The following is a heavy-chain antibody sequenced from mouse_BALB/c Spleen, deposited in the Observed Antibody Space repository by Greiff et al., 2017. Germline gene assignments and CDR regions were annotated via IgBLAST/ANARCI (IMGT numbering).Heavy chain of an antibody. D-gene: IGHD2-1*01. J-gene: IGHJ2*01. CDR1: GYTFTNYW. V-gene: IGHV1-63*02. Sequence: QVQLQQSGPELEKPGASVKISCKASGYTFTNYWLGWVKQRPGHGLEWIGDIYPGGGYTNYNEKFKGKATLTADTSSSTAYMQLSSLTSEDSAVYFCARGGNYDYWGQGTTLTVSS. CDR2: IYPGGGYT. CDR3: ARGGNYDY.